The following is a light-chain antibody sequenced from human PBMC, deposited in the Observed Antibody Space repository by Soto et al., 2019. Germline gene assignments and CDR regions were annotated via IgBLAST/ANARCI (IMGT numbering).Light chain of an antibody. CDR2: EVS. CDR1: SSDVGGYNY. Sequence: QSVLTQPPSASGSPGQSVTISCTGTSSDVGGYNYVSWYQQHPGKAPKLMIYEVSKRPSGVPDRFSGSKSGNTASLTVSVLQAEDEADYYCNSYAGSNNWVFGGGTKLTVL. V-gene: IGLV2-8*01. J-gene: IGLJ3*02. CDR3: NSYAGSNNWV.